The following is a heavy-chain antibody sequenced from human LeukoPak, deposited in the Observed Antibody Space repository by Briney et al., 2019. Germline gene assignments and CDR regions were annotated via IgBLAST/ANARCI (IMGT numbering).Heavy chain of an antibody. D-gene: IGHD1-26*01. Sequence: ASVRVSCKVSVYTLTELSIHWVRQAPGKGRERMGGFDPEDGETIYAQKFQGRVTMTEDTSTDTAYMELSSLRSEDTAVYYCATGSIVGARVYWYFDLWGRGTLVTVSS. CDR2: FDPEDGET. V-gene: IGHV1-24*01. J-gene: IGHJ2*01. CDR3: ATGSIVGARVYWYFDL. CDR1: VYTLTELS.